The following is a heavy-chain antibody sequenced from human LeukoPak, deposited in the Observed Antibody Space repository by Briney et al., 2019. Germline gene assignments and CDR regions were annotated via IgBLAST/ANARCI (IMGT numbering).Heavy chain of an antibody. Sequence: SETLSLTCAVYGGSFSGYYWSWIRQPPGKGLEWIGEINHSGSTNYNPSLKSRVTISVDTSKNQFSLKLSSVTAADTAVYYCARQAAAEGYYDFWSGYSEYYFDYWGQGTLVTVSS. D-gene: IGHD3-3*01. CDR1: GGSFSGYY. J-gene: IGHJ4*02. V-gene: IGHV4-34*01. CDR3: ARQAAAEGYYDFWSGYSEYYFDY. CDR2: INHSGST.